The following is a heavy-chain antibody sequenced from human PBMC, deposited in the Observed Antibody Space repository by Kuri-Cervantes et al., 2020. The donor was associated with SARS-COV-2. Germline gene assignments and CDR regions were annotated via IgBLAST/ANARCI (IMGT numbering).Heavy chain of an antibody. CDR3: ARLGVVPAAIQIDY. D-gene: IGHD2-2*02. J-gene: IGHJ4*02. CDR2: IYYSGST. Sequence: GSLRLSCTVSGGSISSSSYYWGWIRQPPGKGLEWIGSIYYSGSTYYNPSLKSRVTISVDTSKNQFSLKLSSVTAADTAAYYCARLGVVPAAIQIDYWGQGTLVTVSS. V-gene: IGHV4-39*01. CDR1: GGSISSSSYY.